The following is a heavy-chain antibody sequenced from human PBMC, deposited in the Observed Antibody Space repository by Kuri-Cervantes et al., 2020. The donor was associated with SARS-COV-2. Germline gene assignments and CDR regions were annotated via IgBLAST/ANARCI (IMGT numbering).Heavy chain of an antibody. CDR1: GGSISSQSYY. J-gene: IGHJ3*01. Sequence: SETLSLTCTVSGGSISSQSYYWGWIRQPPGKGLEWIGSVYYSGSTYYNPSLKSRVTISVDTSKNQFSLKLSSVTAADTAVYYCARARRYSGYGLDWGLWGQGTMVTVSS. D-gene: IGHD5-12*01. CDR3: ARARRYSGYGLDWGL. CDR2: VYYSGST. V-gene: IGHV4-39*07.